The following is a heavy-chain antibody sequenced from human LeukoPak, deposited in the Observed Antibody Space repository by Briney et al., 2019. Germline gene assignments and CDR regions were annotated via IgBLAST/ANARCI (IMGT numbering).Heavy chain of an antibody. CDR3: ASIYCSGGSCYSPFDY. CDR1: GGSISSGDYY. D-gene: IGHD2-15*01. Sequence: SETLSLTCTVSGGSISSGDYYWSWIRQPPGKGLEWIVYIYYSGSTYYNPSLKSRVTISVDTSKNQFSLKLSSVTAADTAVYYCASIYCSGGSCYSPFDYWGQGTLVTVSS. CDR2: IYYSGST. V-gene: IGHV4-30-4*08. J-gene: IGHJ4*02.